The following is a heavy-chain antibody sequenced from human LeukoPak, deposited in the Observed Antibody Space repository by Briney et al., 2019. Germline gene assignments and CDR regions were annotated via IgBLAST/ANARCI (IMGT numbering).Heavy chain of an antibody. J-gene: IGHJ6*03. D-gene: IGHD6-19*01. CDR1: GGSISSGDYY. CDR3: ARGPRGAVAGIGGMDYYYYMDV. CDR2: IYYSGST. V-gene: IGHV4-30-4*02. Sequence: SETLSLTCTVSGGSISSGDYYWRWIRQPPGKGLEWIGYIYYSGSTYYNPSLKSRVTISVDTSKNQFSLKLSSVTAADTAVYCCARGPRGAVAGIGGMDYYYYMDVWGKGTTVTVSS.